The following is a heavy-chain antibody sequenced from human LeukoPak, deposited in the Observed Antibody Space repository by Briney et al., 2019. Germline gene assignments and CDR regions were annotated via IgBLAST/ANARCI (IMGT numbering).Heavy chain of an antibody. D-gene: IGHD5-18*01. CDR3: ARAPLHSYGKNYYGMDV. CDR1: GGSFSGYY. CDR2: INHSGST. V-gene: IGHV4-34*01. Sequence: KTSETLSLTCAVYGGSFSGYYWSWIRQPPGKGLEWIGEINHSGSTNYNPSLKSRVTISVDTSKNQFSLKLSSVTAADTAVYYCARAPLHSYGKNYYGMDVWGQGTTVTVSS. J-gene: IGHJ6*02.